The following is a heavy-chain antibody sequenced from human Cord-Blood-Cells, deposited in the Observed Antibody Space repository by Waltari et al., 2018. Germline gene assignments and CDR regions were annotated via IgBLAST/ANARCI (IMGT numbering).Heavy chain of an antibody. Sequence: QVQLVQSGAEVKKPGASVKVSCKASGYTFTGYYMPWVRQAPGQGLEWMGWINPNSGGTNYAQKFQGRVTMTRDTSISTAYMELSRLRSDDTAVYYCARVKGYSYGYYYYYYMDVWGKGTTVTVSS. CDR1: GYTFTGYY. D-gene: IGHD5-18*01. CDR2: INPNSGGT. V-gene: IGHV1-2*02. J-gene: IGHJ6*03. CDR3: ARVKGYSYGYYYYYYMDV.